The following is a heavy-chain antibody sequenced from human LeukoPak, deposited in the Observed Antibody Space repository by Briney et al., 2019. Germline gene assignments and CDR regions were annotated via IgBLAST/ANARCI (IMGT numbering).Heavy chain of an antibody. D-gene: IGHD4-17*01. CDR1: GFAVSSNY. V-gene: IGHV3-53*01. CDR3: ARGGDYGVFDY. CDR2: IYSGGST. J-gene: IGHJ4*02. Sequence: GGSLRLSCAASGFAVSSNYMSWVRQAPGKGLEWVSVIYSGGSTYYADSVKGRFTISRDNAKNSLYLQMNSLRDEDTAVYYCARGGDYGVFDYWGQGTLVTVSS.